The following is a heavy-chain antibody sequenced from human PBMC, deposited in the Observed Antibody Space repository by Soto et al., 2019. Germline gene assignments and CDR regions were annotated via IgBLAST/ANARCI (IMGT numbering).Heavy chain of an antibody. CDR1: GGSISSYY. Sequence: TSETLSLTCTVSGGSISSYYWSWIRQPPGKGLEWIGYIYYSGSTNYNPSLKSRVTISVDTSKNQFSLKLSSVTAADTAVYYCARHGDCSSTSCYRPDFDYWGQGTLVTVSS. CDR2: IYYSGST. J-gene: IGHJ4*02. CDR3: ARHGDCSSTSCYRPDFDY. D-gene: IGHD2-2*01. V-gene: IGHV4-59*08.